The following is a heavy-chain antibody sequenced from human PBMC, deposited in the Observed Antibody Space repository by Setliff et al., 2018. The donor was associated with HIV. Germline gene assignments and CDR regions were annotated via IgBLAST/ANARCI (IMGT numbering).Heavy chain of an antibody. V-gene: IGHV7-4-1*02. D-gene: IGHD3-22*01. J-gene: IGHJ4*02. CDR3: ARDGYYYDSSGHLAYYFDY. Sequence: ASVKVSCKTSGGTFNTYPIAWVRQAPGQGLEWMGWINTYTGNPTYAQDFTGRFVFSLDTSVSTAYLQISSLKAEDIAVYYCARDGYYYDSSGHLAYYFDYWGQGTLVTVSS. CDR2: INTYTGNP. CDR1: GGTFNTYP.